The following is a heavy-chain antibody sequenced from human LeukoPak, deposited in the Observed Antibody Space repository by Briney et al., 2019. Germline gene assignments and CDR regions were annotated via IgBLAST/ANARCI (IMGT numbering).Heavy chain of an antibody. D-gene: IGHD1-20*01. CDR2: INHSGST. CDR1: GGSFGGYY. J-gene: IGHJ4*02. V-gene: IGHV4-34*01. CDR3: ASRTYNWNPF. Sequence: PSETLSLTCAVYGGSFGGYYWSWIRQPPGKGLEWIGEINHSGSTNYNPSLKSRVTISVDTSKNQFSLKLSSVTAADTAVYYCASRTYNWNPFWGQGTLVTVSS.